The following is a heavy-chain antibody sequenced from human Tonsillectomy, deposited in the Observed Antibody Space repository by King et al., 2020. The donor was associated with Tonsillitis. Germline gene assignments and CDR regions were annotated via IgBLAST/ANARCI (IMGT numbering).Heavy chain of an antibody. V-gene: IGHV4-30-4*07. J-gene: IGHJ3*01. CDR1: GGSISSGGYS. Sequence: VQLQESGPGLVKPSQTLSLTCAVSGGSISSGGYSWSWIRQPPGKGLEWIGYIYYSGSTYCNPSLKSRVTISVDTSKNQFSLKLSSVTAADTAVYYCAREPPSGDYVSWGQGTMVTVSS. D-gene: IGHD4-17*01. CDR3: AREPPSGDYVS. CDR2: IYYSGST.